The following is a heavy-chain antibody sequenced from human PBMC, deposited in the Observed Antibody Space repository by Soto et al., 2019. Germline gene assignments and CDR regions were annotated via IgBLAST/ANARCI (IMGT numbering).Heavy chain of an antibody. Sequence: EVQLLESGGGLVQPGGSLRLSCAASSSYALSWVRQAPGKGLEWVSAISASGGSTYYADSVKGRFTVSRDNSKNTLYLQMISLRAGDTAVYYCAETYSSSYRGMDVWGQGTTVTVSS. CDR2: ISASGGST. J-gene: IGHJ6*02. D-gene: IGHD6-13*01. V-gene: IGHV3-23*01. CDR3: AETYSSSYRGMDV. CDR1: SSYA.